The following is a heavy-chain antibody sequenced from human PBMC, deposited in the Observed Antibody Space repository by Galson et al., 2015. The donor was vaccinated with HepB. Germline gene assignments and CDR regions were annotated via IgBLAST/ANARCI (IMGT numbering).Heavy chain of an antibody. J-gene: IGHJ4*02. CDR2: INTHNGNT. V-gene: IGHV1-18*01. CDR3: ARDGIRGDFFDY. Sequence: SVKVSCKASSYAFTCHGLSWVRQAPGQGLEWMGWINTHNGNTDYGQKFEGRVTLTADTSTTTAYMELRSLKSGDTALYFCARDGIRGDFFDYWGQGTLVTVSS. CDR1: SYAFTCHG. D-gene: IGHD7-27*01.